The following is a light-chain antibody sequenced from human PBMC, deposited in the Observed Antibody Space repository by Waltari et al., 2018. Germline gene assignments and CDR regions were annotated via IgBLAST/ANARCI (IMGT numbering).Light chain of an antibody. CDR2: WAS. CDR1: QSIMYSSNNQNF. CDR3: QQYFVTPFT. V-gene: IGKV4-1*01. Sequence: DIVMTQSPHSLAVSLGERASFNFESSQSIMYSSNNQNFLAWYQKKPGHPPKLLIYWASTRQSGVPDRFTGSWSGTDFTLTISSLQAEDVAVYYCQQYFVTPFTFGPGTRVEIK. J-gene: IGKJ3*01.